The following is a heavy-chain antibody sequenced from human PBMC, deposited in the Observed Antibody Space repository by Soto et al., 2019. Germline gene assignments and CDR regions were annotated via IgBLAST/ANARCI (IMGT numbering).Heavy chain of an antibody. CDR3: ARVSAFGVDSSYFDL. CDR1: EDSVSSTSAA. Sequence: PSQTLSLTCAISEDSVSSTSAAWDWIRQSPSRGLEWLGRTYYRSRWYNDYAVSVKSRITINPDTSKNQFSLHLNSVTPDDTAVYYCARVSAFGVDSSYFDLWGRGTLVTVSS. V-gene: IGHV6-1*01. J-gene: IGHJ2*01. CDR2: TYYRSRWYN. D-gene: IGHD3-3*01.